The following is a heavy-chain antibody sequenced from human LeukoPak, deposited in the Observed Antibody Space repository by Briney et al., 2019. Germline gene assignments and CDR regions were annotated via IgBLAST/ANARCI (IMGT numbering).Heavy chain of an antibody. CDR2: ISAYNGNT. V-gene: IGHV1-18*04. CDR3: ARDRDADY. CDR1: GYTFTGYY. J-gene: IGHJ4*02. Sequence: ASVRVSCKASGYTFTGYYMHWVRQAPGQGLEWMGWISAYNGNTNYAQKLQGRVTITTDTSTSTPYMEQRSLRSDDTAVYYCARDRDADYWGEGTLVTVSS.